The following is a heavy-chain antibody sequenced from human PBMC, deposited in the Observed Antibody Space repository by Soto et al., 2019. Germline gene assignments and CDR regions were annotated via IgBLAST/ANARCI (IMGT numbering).Heavy chain of an antibody. Sequence: DVQLLESGGGLAQPGGSLRLSCVASEFTFSSYAMSWVRQGPGKGLEWVSAISGSGASTFYTDSVKGRFTVSRDNSKNTLYLQMNSLRAEDTAVYYCAKATIRFLDTYGMDVWGQGTTVAVSS. CDR3: AKATIRFLDTYGMDV. CDR2: ISGSGAST. J-gene: IGHJ6*02. V-gene: IGHV3-23*01. D-gene: IGHD3-3*01. CDR1: EFTFSSYA.